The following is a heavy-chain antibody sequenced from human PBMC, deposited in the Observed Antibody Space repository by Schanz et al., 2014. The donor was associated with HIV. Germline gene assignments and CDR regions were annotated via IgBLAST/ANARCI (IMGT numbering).Heavy chain of an antibody. D-gene: IGHD3-16*01. V-gene: IGHV3-23*04. CDR3: AKTTWGRRVDAFDI. J-gene: IGHJ3*02. CDR1: GDTISNYA. CDR2: FSGSGGST. Sequence: EVQLVESGGGVVQPGRSLRLSCAASGDTISNYAMTWVRQAPGKGLEWVSGFSGSGGSTYYADSVKGRFTISRDNSKKTLYLQMNSLRAEDTAVYYCAKTTWGRRVDAFDIWGQGTMVTVSS.